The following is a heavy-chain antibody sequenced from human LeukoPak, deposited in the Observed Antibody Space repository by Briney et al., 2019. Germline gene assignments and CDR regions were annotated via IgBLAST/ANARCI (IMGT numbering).Heavy chain of an antibody. V-gene: IGHV3-23*01. CDR3: ATITVQLWLPRDAFDI. CDR1: GFTFSSYA. D-gene: IGHD5-18*01. J-gene: IGHJ3*02. CDR2: ISGSGGST. Sequence: PGGSLRLSCAASGFTFSSYAMSWVRQAPGKGLEWVSAISGSGGSTYYADSVKGRFTISRDNSKNTLYLQMNSLRAEDTAVYYCATITVQLWLPRDAFDIWGQGTMVTVSS.